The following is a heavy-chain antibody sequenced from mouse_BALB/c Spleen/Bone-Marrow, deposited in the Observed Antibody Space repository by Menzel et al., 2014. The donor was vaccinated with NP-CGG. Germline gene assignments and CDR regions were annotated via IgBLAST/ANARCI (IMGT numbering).Heavy chain of an antibody. Sequence: EVKVEESGGGLVQPGGSRKLSCAASGFTFSSFGMHWVRQAPEKGLEWVAYISSGSSTIYYADTVKGRFTISRDNPKNTLFLQMTSLRSEDAAMYYCARYYGNYSGYFDVWGAGTTVTVSS. CDR2: ISSGSSTI. CDR1: GFTFSSFG. J-gene: IGHJ1*01. CDR3: ARYYGNYSGYFDV. V-gene: IGHV5-17*02. D-gene: IGHD2-1*01.